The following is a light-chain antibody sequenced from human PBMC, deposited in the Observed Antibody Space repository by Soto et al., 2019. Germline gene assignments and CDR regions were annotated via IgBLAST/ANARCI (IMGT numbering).Light chain of an antibody. Sequence: DIQMTQSPSSLSASVGDRVTITCRASQGIRNDLGWYQQKPGKAPKRLIYATSSLQSGVPSRFSGSGSGTHFTLTISGLQPEDIATYYCQQFGDLTFIFGQGTLLEIK. J-gene: IGKJ5*01. CDR3: QQFGDLTFI. CDR1: QGIRND. V-gene: IGKV1-17*01. CDR2: ATS.